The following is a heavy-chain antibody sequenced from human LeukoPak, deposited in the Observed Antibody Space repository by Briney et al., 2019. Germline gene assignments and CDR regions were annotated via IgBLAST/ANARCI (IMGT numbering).Heavy chain of an antibody. CDR1: GGSISSGGYY. Sequence: PSETLSLTCTVSGGSISSGGYYWSWIRQHPGKGLEWIGYIYYSGSTYYNPSLKSRVSMSVDTSKSHFSLKLSSVPAADTAVYYCARGGYCSSTSCLQSYAFDLWGQGTMVTVSS. J-gene: IGHJ3*01. CDR3: ARGGYCSSTSCLQSYAFDL. D-gene: IGHD2-2*03. V-gene: IGHV4-31*03. CDR2: IYYSGST.